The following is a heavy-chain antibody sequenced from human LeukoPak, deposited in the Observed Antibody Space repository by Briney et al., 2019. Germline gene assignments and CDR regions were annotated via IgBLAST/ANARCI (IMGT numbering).Heavy chain of an antibody. CDR1: GFTFSSYA. D-gene: IGHD3-22*01. CDR2: ISGSGGST. CDR3: AKWGEYYDTFYAFDI. J-gene: IGHJ3*02. V-gene: IGHV3-23*01. Sequence: GGSLRLSCAASGFTFSSYAVSWVRQAPGKGLEWVSLISGSGGSTHYADSVKGRFTISRDNSKNTLYLQMQSLRAEDTAVYYCAKWGEYYDTFYAFDIWGQGTMVTVSS.